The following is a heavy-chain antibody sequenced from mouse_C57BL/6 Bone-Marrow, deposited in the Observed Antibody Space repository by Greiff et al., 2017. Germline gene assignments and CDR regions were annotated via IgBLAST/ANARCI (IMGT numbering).Heavy chain of an antibody. J-gene: IGHJ3*01. V-gene: IGHV1-76*01. CDR2: IYPGSGNT. Sequence: VQLQQSGAELVRPGASVTLSCKASGYTFTDYYINWVQQRPGQGLEWVARIYPGSGNTYYNEKFKGKATLTAEKSSSTAYMQLSSLTSEDSAVYFCARGRSSSPWFAYWGQGTLVTVSA. D-gene: IGHD1-1*01. CDR1: GYTFTDYY. CDR3: ARGRSSSPWFAY.